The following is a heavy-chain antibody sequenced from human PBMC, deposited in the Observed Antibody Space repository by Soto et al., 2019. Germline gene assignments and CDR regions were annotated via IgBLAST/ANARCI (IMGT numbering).Heavy chain of an antibody. Sequence: GGSLRLSCAASGFTFSGYAMTWVRQAPGKGLEWVSALTPGGETTYHIDSVKGRFTISRDNAKNTLYLQMNSLTDADTAVYYCAGVEYGVRGVIINDYWGQGALVTVSS. V-gene: IGHV3-23*01. CDR1: GFTFSGYA. CDR3: AGVEYGVRGVIINDY. CDR2: LTPGGETT. J-gene: IGHJ4*02. D-gene: IGHD3-10*01.